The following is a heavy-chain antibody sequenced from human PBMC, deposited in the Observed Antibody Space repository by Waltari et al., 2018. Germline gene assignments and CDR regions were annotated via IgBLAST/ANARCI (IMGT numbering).Heavy chain of an antibody. V-gene: IGHV1-69*05. CDR3: ATPGDGYSSSSGFDY. Sequence: QVPLVQSGAEVRKPGSSVKGSCKAPGGTLSSYATSRVRQAPGQGLEWMGVIIPIFGTANYAQKFQGRVTITTDESTSTAYMELSSLRSEDTAVYYCATPGDGYSSSSGFDYWGQGTLVTVSS. J-gene: IGHJ4*02. CDR2: IIPIFGTA. D-gene: IGHD6-6*01. CDR1: GGTLSSYA.